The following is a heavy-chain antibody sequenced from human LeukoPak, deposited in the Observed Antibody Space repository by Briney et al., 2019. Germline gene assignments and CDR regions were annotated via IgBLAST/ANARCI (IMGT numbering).Heavy chain of an antibody. CDR1: GYTFTSYG. V-gene: IGHV1-18*04. J-gene: IGHJ5*02. D-gene: IGHD3-9*01. CDR3: ARVGPNYYDILTGPEWLDP. Sequence: ASVKVSCKASGYTFTSYGISWVRQAPGQGLEWMGWISAYNGNTNYAQKLQGRVTMTTDTSTSTAYMELRSLRSDDTAVYYCARVGPNYYDILTGPEWLDPWGQGTLVTVSS. CDR2: ISAYNGNT.